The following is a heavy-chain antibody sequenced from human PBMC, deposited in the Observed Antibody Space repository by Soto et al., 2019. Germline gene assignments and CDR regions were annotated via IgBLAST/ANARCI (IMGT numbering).Heavy chain of an antibody. V-gene: IGHV3-23*01. J-gene: IGHJ4*02. CDR3: AKAYFVWSSEQPYYFDY. Sequence: EVQLLDSGGGLVQPGGSLRLSCAASGFTFSNYAMTWVRQGPGKGLEWVSGISGSGGRSYYADSVKGRFTISRENSKSTLYLQMNSLRAEDTAVYYCAKAYFVWSSEQPYYFDYWAQGTLVTVSS. D-gene: IGHD3-16*01. CDR1: GFTFSNYA. CDR2: ISGSGGRS.